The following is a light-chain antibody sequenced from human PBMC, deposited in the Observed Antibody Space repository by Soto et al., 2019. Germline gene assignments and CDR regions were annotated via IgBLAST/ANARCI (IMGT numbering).Light chain of an antibody. J-gene: IGKJ4*01. V-gene: IGKV3-20*01. CDR3: QQYGSSPLT. CDR2: GAS. Sequence: EIVLTQSPDTLSLSPGERATLSCRVSQSVSASYLAWYQHKPGQAPRLLMYGASRRATGIPDRFSGSGSGTDFTLTISRLEPEDFVVYFCQQYGSSPLTFGGGTKVEIK. CDR1: QSVSASY.